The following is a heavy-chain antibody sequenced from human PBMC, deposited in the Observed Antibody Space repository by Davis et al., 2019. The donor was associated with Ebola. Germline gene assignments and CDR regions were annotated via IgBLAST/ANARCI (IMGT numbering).Heavy chain of an antibody. CDR1: GASISRTTNYY. D-gene: IGHD1-1*01. J-gene: IGHJ6*02. V-gene: IGHV4-39*07. CDR3: ARDPWGFNKGVLEYYGMDV. CDR2: INHSGST. Sequence: MPSETLSLTCTVSGASISRTTNYYWGWIRQSPGKGLEWIGEINHSGSTYYNPSLKSRVTISVDTSKNQFSLKLRSVTAADTAIYYCARDPWGFNKGVLEYYGMDVWGQGITVTVSS.